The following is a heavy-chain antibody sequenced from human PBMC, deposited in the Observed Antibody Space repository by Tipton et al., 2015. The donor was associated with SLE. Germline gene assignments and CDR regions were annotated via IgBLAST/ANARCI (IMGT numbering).Heavy chain of an antibody. Sequence: TLSLTCTVSGGSISSYYWSWIRQPPGKGLEWIGYIYTSGSTNYNPSLKSRVTISVDTSKNQFSLKLSSVTAADTAVYYCARNLVVPAIGIWGQGTMVTVSS. D-gene: IGHD2-2*01. CDR3: ARNLVVPAIGI. CDR1: GGSISSYY. V-gene: IGHV4-4*09. CDR2: IYTSGST. J-gene: IGHJ3*02.